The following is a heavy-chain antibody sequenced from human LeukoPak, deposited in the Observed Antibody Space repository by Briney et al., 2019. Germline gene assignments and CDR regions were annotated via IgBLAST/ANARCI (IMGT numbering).Heavy chain of an antibody. Sequence: GGSLRLSCAASGFTFSDYYMSWIRQAPGKGLEWVSYISSSGSTIYYADSVKGRFTISRDNSKNTLYLQMNSLRAEDTAVYYCAKGQQWLVPYYFDYWGQGTLVTVSS. V-gene: IGHV3-11*01. J-gene: IGHJ4*02. D-gene: IGHD6-19*01. CDR2: ISSSGSTI. CDR3: AKGQQWLVPYYFDY. CDR1: GFTFSDYY.